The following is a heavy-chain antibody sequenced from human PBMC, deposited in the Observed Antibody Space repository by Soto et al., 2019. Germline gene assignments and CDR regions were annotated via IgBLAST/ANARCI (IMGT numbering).Heavy chain of an antibody. CDR1: GYTLTELS. Sequence: ASVKVSCKVSGYTLTELSMHWVRQAPGKGLEWMGGFDPEDGETIYAQKFQGRVTMTEDTSTDTAYMELSSLRSEETDVYYCAGRLGSVATIIGDAFDIWGQGTMVTVSS. CDR3: AGRLGSVATIIGDAFDI. J-gene: IGHJ3*02. V-gene: IGHV1-24*01. D-gene: IGHD5-12*01. CDR2: FDPEDGET.